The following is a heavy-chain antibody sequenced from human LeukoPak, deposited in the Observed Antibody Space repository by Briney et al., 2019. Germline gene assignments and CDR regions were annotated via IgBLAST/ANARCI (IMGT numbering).Heavy chain of an antibody. CDR2: IYYSGST. Sequence: DPSETLSLTCTVSGGSMSSYYWSWIRQPPGKGLEWIGYIYYSGSTKYNPSLKSRVTISVDTSKNQFSLRLSSVTAADTAVYYCARHGPTVAGSAFDIWGQGTMVTVSS. CDR1: GGSMSSYY. D-gene: IGHD6-19*01. CDR3: ARHGPTVAGSAFDI. J-gene: IGHJ3*02. V-gene: IGHV4-59*08.